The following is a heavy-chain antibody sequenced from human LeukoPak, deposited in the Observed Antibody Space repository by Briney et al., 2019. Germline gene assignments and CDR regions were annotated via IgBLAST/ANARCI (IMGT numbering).Heavy chain of an antibody. CDR1: GGTFSSYA. D-gene: IGHD3-16*02. Sequence: GASVKVSCKASGGTFSSYAMSWVRQAPGKGLEWVSAISGSGGSTYYADSVKGRFTISRDNSKNTLYLQMNSLRAEDTAVYYCANDLAGMITFGGVIVPCYWGQGTLVTVSS. CDR3: ANDLAGMITFGGVIVPCY. V-gene: IGHV3-23*01. J-gene: IGHJ4*02. CDR2: ISGSGGST.